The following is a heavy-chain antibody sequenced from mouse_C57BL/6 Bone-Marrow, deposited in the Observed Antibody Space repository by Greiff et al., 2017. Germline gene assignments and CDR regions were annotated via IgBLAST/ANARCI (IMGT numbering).Heavy chain of an antibody. J-gene: IGHJ3*01. CDR2: IRLKSDNYAT. Sequence: DVQLQESGGGLVQPGGSMKLSCVASGFTFSNYWMNWVRQSPEKGLEWVAQIRLKSDNYATHYAESVKGRFTISRDDSKSSVYLQMNNLRAEDTGIYYCTDDGYPAYWGQGTLVTVSA. CDR3: TDDGYPAY. D-gene: IGHD2-3*01. CDR1: GFTFSNYW. V-gene: IGHV6-3*01.